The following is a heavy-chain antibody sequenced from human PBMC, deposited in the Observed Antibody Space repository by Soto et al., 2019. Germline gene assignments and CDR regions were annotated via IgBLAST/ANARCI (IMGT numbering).Heavy chain of an antibody. J-gene: IGHJ4*02. CDR2: ISYDGSNK. CDR1: GFTFSIYA. D-gene: IGHD2-21*02. CDR3: MVTAIVNYFDY. Sequence: SCAASGFTFSIYAIHWVLQAPGKGLEWVAVISYDGSNKYYADSVKGRFTISRDNSKNTLYLQMNSLRAEDTAVYYCMVTAIVNYFDYWGQGTLVTVSS. V-gene: IGHV3-30-3*01.